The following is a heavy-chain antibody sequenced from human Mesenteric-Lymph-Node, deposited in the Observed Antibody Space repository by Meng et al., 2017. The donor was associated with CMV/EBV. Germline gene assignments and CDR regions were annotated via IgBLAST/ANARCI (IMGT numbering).Heavy chain of an antibody. J-gene: IGHJ4*02. D-gene: IGHD1-26*01. CDR1: GFTFPDYA. CDR2: ISDSGRYT. V-gene: IGHV3-23*01. CDR3: ARGLRWELPLGY. Sequence: GESLKISCAASGFTFPDYAMTWVRQAPGKGLEWVSAISDSGRYTYYADSVKGRFTISRDISKNTLHLQMISLRAEDTALYYCARGLRWELPLGYWGQGTLVTVSS.